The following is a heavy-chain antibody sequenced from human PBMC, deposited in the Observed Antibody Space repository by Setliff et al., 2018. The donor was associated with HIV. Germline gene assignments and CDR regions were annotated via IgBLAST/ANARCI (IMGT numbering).Heavy chain of an antibody. CDR3: ARPPPQSSSWYYFDY. CDR1: GCTFSSYT. CDR2: IIPILGIA. J-gene: IGHJ4*02. V-gene: IGHV1-69*02. Sequence: SVKVSCKASGCTFSSYTISWVRQAPGQGLEWMGRIIPILGIANYAQKFQGRVTITADKSTSTAYMELSSLRAEDTAVYYCARPPPQSSSWYYFDYWGQGTLVTVSS. D-gene: IGHD6-13*01.